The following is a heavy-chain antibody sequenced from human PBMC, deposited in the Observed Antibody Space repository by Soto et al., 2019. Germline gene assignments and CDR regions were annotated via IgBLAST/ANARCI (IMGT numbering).Heavy chain of an antibody. CDR1: GFTCSSYG. D-gene: IGHD2-15*01. CDR3: ATGQYCSGGSCYFNPSDY. J-gene: IGHJ4*02. V-gene: IGHV3-30*03. CDR2: ISYDGSYE. Sequence: QVQLVESGGGVVQPGRSLRLSCGASGFTCSSYGMHWFRQAPGKGLEWVSGISYDGSYESYADSVKGRCTISRDNSKNTLYVQMNSLRAEDTAVYYCATGQYCSGGSCYFNPSDYWGQGTLVTVSS.